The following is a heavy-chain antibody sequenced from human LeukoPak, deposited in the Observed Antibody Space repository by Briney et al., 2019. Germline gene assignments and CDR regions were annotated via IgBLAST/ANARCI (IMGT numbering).Heavy chain of an antibody. D-gene: IGHD4-23*01. J-gene: IGHJ4*02. Sequence: SETLSLTCTVSGGSISSRGYYRSWIRQHPGTSLEWIGYISYSGSTYYNPSLKSRVTISGDTSKNQFSLRLTSVSAADTAVYYCARDQNSGFGHWGQGTLVTVSS. CDR1: GGSISSRGYY. CDR2: ISYSGST. CDR3: ARDQNSGFGH. V-gene: IGHV4-31*03.